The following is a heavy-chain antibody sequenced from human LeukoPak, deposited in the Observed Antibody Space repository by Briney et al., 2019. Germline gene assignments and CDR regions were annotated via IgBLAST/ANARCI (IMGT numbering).Heavy chain of an antibody. V-gene: IGHV4-61*02. CDR1: GGSISSTTYY. CDR2: ISTSGST. J-gene: IGHJ3*02. Sequence: SETLSLTCTVSGGSISSTTYYWSWIRQPAAGKGLEWIGRISTSGSTNYNPSLKSRVTISVDTSKNQFSLKLSSVTAADTAVYYCARGDDSSGYYYEGAFDIWGQGTMVTVSS. CDR3: ARGDDSSGYYYEGAFDI. D-gene: IGHD3-22*01.